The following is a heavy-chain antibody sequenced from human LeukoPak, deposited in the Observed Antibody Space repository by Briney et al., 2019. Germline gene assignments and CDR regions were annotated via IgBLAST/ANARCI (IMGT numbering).Heavy chain of an antibody. CDR3: AREVGATNFDY. CDR2: IYSGGST. Sequence: GGSLRLPCAASGFTVSSNYMSWVRQAPGKGLEWVSVIYSGGSTYYADSVKGRFTISRDNSKNTLYLQMNSLRAEDTAVYYCAREVGATNFDYWGQGTLVTVSS. CDR1: GFTVSSNY. D-gene: IGHD1-26*01. J-gene: IGHJ4*02. V-gene: IGHV3-66*01.